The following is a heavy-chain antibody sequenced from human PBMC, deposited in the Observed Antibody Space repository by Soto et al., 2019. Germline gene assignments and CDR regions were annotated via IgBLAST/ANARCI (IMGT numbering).Heavy chain of an antibody. J-gene: IGHJ4*02. V-gene: IGHV4-39*01. CDR1: GGSIITTTYY. CDR2: VYYSGST. D-gene: IGHD4-4*01. CDR3: ARAPTDYSHDY. Sequence: SETLSLTCTVSGGSIITTTYYWGWLRQPPGKGLEWIGSVYYSGSTYYNPSLKSRVTISVDTSMSQFSLMLSSVTAADTAVYFCARAPTDYSHDYWGLGNLVTVSS.